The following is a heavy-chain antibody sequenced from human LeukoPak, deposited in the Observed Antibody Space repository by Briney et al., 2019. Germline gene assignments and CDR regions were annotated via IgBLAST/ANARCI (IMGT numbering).Heavy chain of an antibody. CDR2: ISSSSRSI. Sequence: GGSLRLSCVGTGFTFSTYRMNWVRQAPGKGLEWVSSISSSSRSIFYADSVRGRFTTSRDNAKNSLFLQMNSLRAEDTAVYYCARTHGTLTGTGFDYWGQGTLVTVSS. J-gene: IGHJ4*02. CDR3: ARTHGTLTGTGFDY. D-gene: IGHD1-20*01. CDR1: GFTFSTYR. V-gene: IGHV3-21*01.